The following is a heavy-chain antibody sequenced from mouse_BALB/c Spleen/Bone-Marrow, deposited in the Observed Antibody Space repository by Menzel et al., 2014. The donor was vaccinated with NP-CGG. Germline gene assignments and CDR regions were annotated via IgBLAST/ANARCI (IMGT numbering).Heavy chain of an antibody. CDR1: GFTFSNYW. CDR3: NRVLRLLDY. D-gene: IGHD1-2*01. Sequence: EVKLVESGGGLVQPGGSMKLSCVASGFTFSNYWMNWVRQSPEKGLEWAAEIRLKSNNYATQYAESVKGRFTISRDDSKNSVYLQMNNLRAEDTGIYYCNRVLRLLDYWGQGTSLTVSS. J-gene: IGHJ2*02. CDR2: IRLKSNNYAT. V-gene: IGHV6-6*02.